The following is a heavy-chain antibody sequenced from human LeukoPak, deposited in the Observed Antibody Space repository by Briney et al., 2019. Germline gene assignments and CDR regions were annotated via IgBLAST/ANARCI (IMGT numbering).Heavy chain of an antibody. CDR1: GGSISIYY. CDR2: INYSGST. Sequence: SETLSLTCTVSGGSISIYYWSWIRQPPGKGLEWIGYINYSGSTNYNPSLKSRVTISVETSKNQFSLQLSSVTAADTAVYYCARANYFDYWGQGTLVTVSS. CDR3: ARANYFDY. V-gene: IGHV4-59*01. J-gene: IGHJ4*02.